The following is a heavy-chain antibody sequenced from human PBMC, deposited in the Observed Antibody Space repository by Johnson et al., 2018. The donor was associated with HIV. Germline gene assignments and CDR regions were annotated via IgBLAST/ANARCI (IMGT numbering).Heavy chain of an antibody. CDR3: AREEGIQLWPRGAFDI. D-gene: IGHD5-18*01. Sequence: VQLVESGGGVVQPGRSLRLSCAASGFTVSSNYMSWVRQAPGKGLEWVSVIYSGGSTYYADSVKGRFTISRDNSKNTLYLQMNSLRAEDTAVYYCAREEGIQLWPRGAFDIWGQGTMVTVSS. V-gene: IGHV3-53*01. CDR1: GFTVSSNY. J-gene: IGHJ3*02. CDR2: IYSGGST.